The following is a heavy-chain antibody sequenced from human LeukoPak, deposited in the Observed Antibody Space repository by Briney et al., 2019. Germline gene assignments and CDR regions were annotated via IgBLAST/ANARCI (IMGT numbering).Heavy chain of an antibody. CDR3: ARNIVVVPAAILPDY. Sequence: SETLSLTCAVYGGSFSGYYWSWIRQPPGEGLEWIGEINHSGSTNYNPSLKSRVTISVDTSKNQFSLKLSSVTAADTAVYYCARNIVVVPAAILPDYWGQGTLVTVSS. V-gene: IGHV4-34*01. CDR1: GGSFSGYY. J-gene: IGHJ4*02. D-gene: IGHD2-2*01. CDR2: INHSGST.